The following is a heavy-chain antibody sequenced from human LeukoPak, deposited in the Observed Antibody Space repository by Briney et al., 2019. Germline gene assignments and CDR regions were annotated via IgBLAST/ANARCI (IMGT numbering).Heavy chain of an antibody. CDR1: GFTFDDYA. Sequence: GGSLRLSCAASGFTFDDYALHWVRQGPGKSLEWVSLINENGDIAYYGDSVRGRFTVSRDNAKNSLYLQMNSLTTEDTALYYCAKARWEPNFDYWGQGTLVTVSS. V-gene: IGHV3-43*02. CDR2: INENGDIA. J-gene: IGHJ4*02. D-gene: IGHD1-26*01. CDR3: AKARWEPNFDY.